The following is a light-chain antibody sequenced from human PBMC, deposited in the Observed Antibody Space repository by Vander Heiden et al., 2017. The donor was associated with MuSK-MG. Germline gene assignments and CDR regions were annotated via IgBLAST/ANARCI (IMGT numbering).Light chain of an antibody. CDR1: RLDIGGYDF. J-gene: IGLJ2*01. CDR3: SSFSSNTTLV. V-gene: IGLV2-14*03. Sequence: SALTQPASVSGSPGQSITISCTGGRLDIGGYDFVSWYQQRPGNAPKLILHGVSNRPSGVSGRFSGSKSGDTASLTISGLQAEDDADYYCSSFSSNTTLVFGGGTKVTVL. CDR2: GVS.